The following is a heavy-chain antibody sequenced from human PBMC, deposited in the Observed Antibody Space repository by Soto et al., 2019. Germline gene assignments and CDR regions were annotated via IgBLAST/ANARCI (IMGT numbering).Heavy chain of an antibody. D-gene: IGHD5-18*01. Sequence: SEILSLTCTVSGGSISSRSYYWGWIRQPPGKGLEWIGSIYYRGSTYYNPSLKSRVTISVDTSKNQFSLKLSSVTAADTAVYYCARAWGGTAMVFDYWGQGTLVTVSS. CDR2: IYYRGST. V-gene: IGHV4-39*01. CDR1: GGSISSRSYY. J-gene: IGHJ4*02. CDR3: ARAWGGTAMVFDY.